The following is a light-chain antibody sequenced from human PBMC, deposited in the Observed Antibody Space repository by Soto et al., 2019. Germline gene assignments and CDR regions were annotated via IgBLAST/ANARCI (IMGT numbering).Light chain of an antibody. CDR2: GAS. J-gene: IGKJ1*01. CDR3: QQYGGSTRT. CDR1: QSVTTQ. Sequence: IVLTQSPGTLSSPPGERATLSCRASQSVTTQLAWYQQKPGQAPRLIIHGASSRATGVPDRITGSGSGTDFTLSISRLEPEDFAVYYCQQYGGSTRTFGQGTKVDIK. V-gene: IGKV3-20*01.